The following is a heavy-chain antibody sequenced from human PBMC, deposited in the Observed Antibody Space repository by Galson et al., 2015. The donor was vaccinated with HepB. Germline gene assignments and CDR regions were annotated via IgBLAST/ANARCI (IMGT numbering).Heavy chain of an antibody. CDR2: ISYDGSKK. CDR1: GFRFSTLA. Sequence: SLRLSCAASGFRFSTLAMSWVRQAPGKGLEWVAVISYDGSKKHYADSVKGRFTISRDNLKNTLDLQMNSLRAEDTAVYYCAREIGYCTNGVCYWDGMDVWGKGTTVTVSS. D-gene: IGHD2-8*01. J-gene: IGHJ6*04. V-gene: IGHV3-30-3*01. CDR3: AREIGYCTNGVCYWDGMDV.